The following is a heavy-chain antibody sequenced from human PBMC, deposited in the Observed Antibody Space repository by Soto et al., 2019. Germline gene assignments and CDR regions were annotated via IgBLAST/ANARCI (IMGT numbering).Heavy chain of an antibody. CDR2: ISGSGGST. CDR1: GFTFSSYA. D-gene: IGHD3-16*02. CDR3: AKDPRVTFGGVIVGNYFDY. V-gene: IGHV3-23*01. Sequence: EVQLLESGGGLVQPGGSLRLSCAASGFTFSSYAMSWVRQAPGKGLKWVSAISGSGGSTYYADSVKGRFTISRDNSKNTLYLQMNSLRAEDTAVYYCAKDPRVTFGGVIVGNYFDYWGQGTLVTVSS. J-gene: IGHJ4*02.